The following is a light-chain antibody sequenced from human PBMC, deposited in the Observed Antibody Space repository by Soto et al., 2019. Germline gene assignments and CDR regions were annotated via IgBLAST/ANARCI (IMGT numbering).Light chain of an antibody. CDR1: QSISSW. V-gene: IGKV1-5*01. CDR2: AAS. Sequence: DIQMTQSPSTLSASVGDRVTITCRASQSISSWLAWYQQKPGKAPKLLIYAASTLEIGVPSRFSGSGSGTDFTLTISSLQPDDFATYFCQQYNSYSEAFGQGTKVDIK. CDR3: QQYNSYSEA. J-gene: IGKJ1*01.